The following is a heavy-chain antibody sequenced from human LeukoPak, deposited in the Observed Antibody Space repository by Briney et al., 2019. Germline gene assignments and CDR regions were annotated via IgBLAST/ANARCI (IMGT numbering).Heavy chain of an antibody. CDR3: ARGRIVVVVAATTSNYYYYYGMDV. V-gene: IGHV4-59*08. Sequence: KPSETLSLTCTVSGGSISSYYWSWIRQPPGKGLEWIGYIYYSGSTNYNPSLKSRVTISVDTSKNQFSLKLSSVTAADTAVYYCARGRIVVVVAATTSNYYYYYGMDVWGQGTTVTVSS. D-gene: IGHD2-15*01. CDR2: IYYSGST. J-gene: IGHJ6*02. CDR1: GGSISSYY.